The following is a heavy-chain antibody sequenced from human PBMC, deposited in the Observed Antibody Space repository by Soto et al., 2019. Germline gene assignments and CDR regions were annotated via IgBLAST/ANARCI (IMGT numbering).Heavy chain of an antibody. D-gene: IGHD3-10*01. CDR1: GFTFSSYG. Sequence: GGSLRLSCAASGFTFSSYGMHWVRQAPGKGLEWVAVIWYDGSNKYYADYVKGRFTISRDNSKNTLCLQMNSLRSEDTAVYYCARDYYGSGSYYNFRNVDYWGQGTLVTVSS. J-gene: IGHJ4*02. CDR3: ARDYYGSGSYYNFRNVDY. V-gene: IGHV3-33*01. CDR2: IWYDGSNK.